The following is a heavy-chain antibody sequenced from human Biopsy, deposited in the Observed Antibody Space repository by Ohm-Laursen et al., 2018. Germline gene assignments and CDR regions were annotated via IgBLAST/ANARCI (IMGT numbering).Heavy chain of an antibody. CDR1: GFRFDDYA. CDR2: ISWNGGTI. V-gene: IGHV3-9*01. D-gene: IGHD1-26*01. CDR3: AKACCSGSYYDGFDV. J-gene: IGHJ3*01. Sequence: SLRLSCAASGFRFDDYAMHWVRQVPGKGLEWVSGISWNGGTIGYADSVKGRFTISRDDAKNSLHLQMDSLRPKDTALYYCAKACCSGSYYDGFDVWGQGTVVTVSS.